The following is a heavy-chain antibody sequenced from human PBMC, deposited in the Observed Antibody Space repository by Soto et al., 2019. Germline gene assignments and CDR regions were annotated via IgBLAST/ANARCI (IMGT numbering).Heavy chain of an antibody. CDR1: GFTFSSYG. Sequence: GGSLRLSCAASGFTFSSYGMHWVRQAPGKGLERVAVISYDGSNKYYADSVKGRFTISRDNSKNTLFLQMNSLRAEDTAVYYCAKDWSDTAMDYYYYYGMDVWGQGTTVTVSS. CDR2: ISYDGSNK. CDR3: AKDWSDTAMDYYYYYGMDV. V-gene: IGHV3-30*18. D-gene: IGHD5-18*01. J-gene: IGHJ6*02.